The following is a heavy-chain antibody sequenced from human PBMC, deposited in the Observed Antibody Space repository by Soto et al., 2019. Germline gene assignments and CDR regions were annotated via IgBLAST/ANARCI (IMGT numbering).Heavy chain of an antibody. CDR2: IYYSGST. D-gene: IGHD3-22*01. Sequence: QLQLQESGPGLVKPSETLSLTCTVSGGSISSSSYYWGWIRQPPGKGLEWIGSIYYSGSTYYNPSLKSRVTISVDTSKNQFSLKLSSVTAADTAVYYCARFYDSSGYYYGYFDYWGQGTLVTVSS. V-gene: IGHV4-39*01. CDR3: ARFYDSSGYYYGYFDY. CDR1: GGSISSSSYY. J-gene: IGHJ4*02.